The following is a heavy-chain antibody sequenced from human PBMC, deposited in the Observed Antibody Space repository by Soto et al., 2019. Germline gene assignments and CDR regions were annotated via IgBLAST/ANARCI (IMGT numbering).Heavy chain of an antibody. CDR2: ISYDGSNK. CDR3: VGGQYYFDY. Sequence: QVQLVESGGGVVQPGWSLRLSCAASGFPFTTYGMHWVREGPGKGLEWVAVISYDGSNKYYADSVKGRFTISSDNSKNTLYLKMNSVKPEDTALYYCVGGQYYFDYRGQGTLVTVSS. J-gene: IGHJ4*02. V-gene: IGHV3-30*03. D-gene: IGHD3-10*01. CDR1: GFPFTTYG.